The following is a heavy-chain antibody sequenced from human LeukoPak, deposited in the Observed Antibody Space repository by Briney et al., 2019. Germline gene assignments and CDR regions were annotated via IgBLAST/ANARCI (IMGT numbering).Heavy chain of an antibody. Sequence: ASVKVSCKASGYTFTDYYIHWVRQAPGQGLEWVGWINPNTGDTTCAQKFQGRVTMTRDTSINTAYMELSGLTSDDTAIYFCARGRTIVATILVRDYWGQGALVTVSS. CDR3: ARGRTIVATILVRDY. CDR1: GYTFTDYY. V-gene: IGHV1-2*02. J-gene: IGHJ4*02. D-gene: IGHD5-12*01. CDR2: INPNTGDT.